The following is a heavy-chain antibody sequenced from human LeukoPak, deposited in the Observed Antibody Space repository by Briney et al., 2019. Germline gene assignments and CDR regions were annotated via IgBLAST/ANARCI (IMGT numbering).Heavy chain of an antibody. CDR1: GFTFSSYS. V-gene: IGHV3-48*02. D-gene: IGHD2-15*01. CDR3: ARDGGPCSGGSCYPPYYYGMDV. CDR2: ISSSSSTI. Sequence: PGGSLRLSCAASGFTFSSYSMNWVRQAPGKGLEWVSYISSSSSTIYYADSVKGRFTISRDNAKNSLYLQMNSLRDEDTAVYYCARDGGPCSGGSCYPPYYYGMDVWGQGTTVTVS. J-gene: IGHJ6*02.